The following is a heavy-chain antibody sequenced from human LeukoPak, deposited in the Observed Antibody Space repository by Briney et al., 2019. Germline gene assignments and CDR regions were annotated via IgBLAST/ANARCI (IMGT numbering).Heavy chain of an antibody. J-gene: IGHJ4*02. D-gene: IGHD3-9*01. Sequence: GSLRLSCAASGFTFSTYWMHWVRQAPGKGLVWVARIRPEGTTTAYADSVKGRFTISRDNAKNTLFLQMNSLSAEDTAVYYCARDLDWILFDYWGQGTLVTVPS. CDR2: IRPEGTTT. V-gene: IGHV3-74*03. CDR1: GFTFSTYW. CDR3: ARDLDWILFDY.